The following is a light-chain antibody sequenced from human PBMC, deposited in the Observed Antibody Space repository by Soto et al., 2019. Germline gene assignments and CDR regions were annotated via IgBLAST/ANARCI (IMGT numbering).Light chain of an antibody. V-gene: IGLV2-18*02. Sequence: QSVLTQPPSVSGSPGQSVAISCTGTSSDVGSYDRVSWYQQPPGTAPKLIIPEASNRPSGVPDRFSGSKSGNTASLTISGLQAEDEADYYCCSWTSSSTYVFGTGTKVTVL. CDR2: EAS. CDR1: SSDVGSYDR. CDR3: CSWTSSSTYV. J-gene: IGLJ1*01.